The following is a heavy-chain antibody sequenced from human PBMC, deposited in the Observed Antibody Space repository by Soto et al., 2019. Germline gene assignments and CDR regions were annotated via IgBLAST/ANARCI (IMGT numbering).Heavy chain of an antibody. J-gene: IGHJ6*03. Sequence: GGSLRLSCAASGFTFSRYWMRWVRQAPGKGLEWVASISQDGSEKYYVDSVKGRVTISRDNAKNSLYLQMNSLRVEDTAVFYCARDALVDYYYYMDVWGKGTTVTVSS. V-gene: IGHV3-7*01. CDR2: ISQDGSEK. D-gene: IGHD1-26*01. CDR3: ARDALVDYYYYMDV. CDR1: GFTFSRYW.